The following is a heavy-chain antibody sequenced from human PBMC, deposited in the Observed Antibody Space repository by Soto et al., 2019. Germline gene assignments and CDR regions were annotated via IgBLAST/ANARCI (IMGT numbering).Heavy chain of an antibody. J-gene: IGHJ4*02. V-gene: IGHV4-31*03. CDR1: GGSISSGGYY. CDR3: ARVGYDFWSGYYPGRGYYFDY. D-gene: IGHD3-3*01. CDR2: IYYSGST. Sequence: PSETLSLTCTVSGGSISSGGYYWSWIRQHPGKGLEWIGYIYYSGSTYYNPSLKSRVTISVDTSKNQFSLKLSSVTAADTAVYYCARVGYDFWSGYYPGRGYYFDYWGQGTLVTVSS.